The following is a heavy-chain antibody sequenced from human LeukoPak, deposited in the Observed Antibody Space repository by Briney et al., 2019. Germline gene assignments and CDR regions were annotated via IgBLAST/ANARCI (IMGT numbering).Heavy chain of an antibody. CDR3: ARTAMTYVPIDY. Sequence: SETLSLTCTVSGGSIGSYYWSWIRQPAGKGLEWIGRIYTSGSTNYNPSLKSRVTMSVDTSKNQFSLKLSSVTAVDTAVYYCARTAMTYVPIDYWGQGTLVTVSS. D-gene: IGHD5-18*01. CDR1: GGSIGSYY. CDR2: IYTSGST. V-gene: IGHV4-4*07. J-gene: IGHJ4*02.